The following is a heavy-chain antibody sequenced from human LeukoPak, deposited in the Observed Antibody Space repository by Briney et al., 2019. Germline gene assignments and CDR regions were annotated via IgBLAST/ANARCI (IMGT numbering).Heavy chain of an antibody. V-gene: IGHV4-34*01. CDR3: ARGGGWRRHYYDSSGYSQENWFDP. D-gene: IGHD3-22*01. CDR1: GGSFSGYY. Sequence: SETLSLTCAVYGGSFSGYYWSWIRQPPGKGLEWIGEINHSGSTNYNPSLKSRVTISVDTSKNQFSLKLSTVTAADTAVYYCARGGGWRRHYYDSSGYSQENWFDPWGQGTLVTVSS. CDR2: INHSGST. J-gene: IGHJ5*02.